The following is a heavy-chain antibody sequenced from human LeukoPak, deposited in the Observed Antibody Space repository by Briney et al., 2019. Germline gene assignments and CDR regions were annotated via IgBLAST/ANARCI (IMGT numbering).Heavy chain of an antibody. Sequence: PGGSLRLSCAASGFIFSSYAMSWVRQAPGKGLEWVLAIPGSCGSTYCADSVEGGFTISGDNSKNTLYLEVNTKSAEDAAVFYCAKGGAGFGGLLLIGFDDWGQGTLVTVS. CDR2: IPGSCGST. CDR1: GFIFSSYA. J-gene: IGHJ4*02. CDR3: AKGGAGFGGLLLIGFDD. V-gene: IGHV3-23*01. D-gene: IGHD3-10*01.